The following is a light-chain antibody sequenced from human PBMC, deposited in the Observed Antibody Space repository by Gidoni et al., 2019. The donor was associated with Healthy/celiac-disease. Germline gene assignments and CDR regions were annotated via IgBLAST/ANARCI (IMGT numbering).Light chain of an antibody. CDR3: QQYNNWPPRIT. Sequence: EIVMTQSPATLSVSPGERATLSCRASQSVSSNLAWYQQKPGQAPRLLIYGASTRAIGIPARFSGSGSGTEFTLTISSLQSEDFAVYYCQQYNNWPPRITFXXXTRLEIK. J-gene: IGKJ5*01. CDR2: GAS. CDR1: QSVSSN. V-gene: IGKV3D-15*01.